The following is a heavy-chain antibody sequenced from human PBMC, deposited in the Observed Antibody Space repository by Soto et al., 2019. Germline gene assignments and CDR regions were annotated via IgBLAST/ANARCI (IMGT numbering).Heavy chain of an antibody. J-gene: IGHJ4*02. D-gene: IGHD3-22*01. CDR1: GGSISSGGYS. CDR2: IYHSGST. V-gene: IGHV4-30-2*01. CDR3: ARAANYYDSSGYPQYYFDY. Sequence: LSLTCAVSGGSISSGGYSWSWIRQPPGKGLEWIGYIYHSGSTYYNPSLKSRATISVDRSKNQFSLKLSSVTAADTAVYYCARAANYYDSSGYPQYYFDYWGQGTLVTVSS.